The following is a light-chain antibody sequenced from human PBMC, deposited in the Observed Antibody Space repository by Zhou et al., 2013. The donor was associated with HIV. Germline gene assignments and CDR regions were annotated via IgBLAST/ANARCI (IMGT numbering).Light chain of an antibody. V-gene: IGKV1-NL1*01. CDR1: QGISNS. CDR2: AAS. Sequence: DIQMTQSPSSLSASVGDRVTITCRASQGISNSLAWYQQKPGKAPKLLLYAASRLQGGVPSRFSGSGSGTDYTLTISSLQPEDFATYYCQQYYSSPRRTFGQGTKVEIK. CDR3: QQYYSSPRRT. J-gene: IGKJ1*01.